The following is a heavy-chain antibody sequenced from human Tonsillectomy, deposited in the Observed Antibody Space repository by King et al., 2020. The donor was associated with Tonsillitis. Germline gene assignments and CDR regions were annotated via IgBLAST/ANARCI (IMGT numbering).Heavy chain of an antibody. CDR2: MNPKNGDT. CDR1: GYPFTDYY. CDR3: AKSDRDAFDL. J-gene: IGHJ3*01. Sequence: QVQLVESGAEVKKPGASVKVSCKASGYPFTDYYIHWVRQAPGQGLEWMGCMNPKNGDTRYAQNFQGRVSMTREKSISTAYMEVSRLRSDDTAMYYCAKSDRDAFDLWGQGTMVTVSS. V-gene: IGHV1-2*02. D-gene: IGHD2-21*01.